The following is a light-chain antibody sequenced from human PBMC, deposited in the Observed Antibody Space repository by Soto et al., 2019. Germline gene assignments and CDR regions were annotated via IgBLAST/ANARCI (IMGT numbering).Light chain of an antibody. J-gene: IGLJ1*01. CDR1: NSNIGSNT. CDR3: AAWDDSLNAFYV. Sequence: QSVLTQPPSASGIPGQRVSISCSRSNSNIGSNTVNWYQQLPGTAPKLLIYSNNQRPSGVPDRFSGSKSGTSASLAISGLQSEDEADYYCAAWDDSLNAFYVFGNGTKVTVL. CDR2: SNN. V-gene: IGLV1-44*01.